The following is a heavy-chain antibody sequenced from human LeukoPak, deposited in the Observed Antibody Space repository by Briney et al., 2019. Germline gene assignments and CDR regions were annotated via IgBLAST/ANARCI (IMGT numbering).Heavy chain of an antibody. Sequence: GGSLRLSCAAPEFTFSNYAMNWVRQAPGKGLDWVSAISESGGSTYYPDSVQGRFTISRDNSKNTLYLQMNSLRAEDTAVYYCARLAPIAVLPAAAPDFYYYYMDVWGKGTTVTISS. CDR3: ARLAPIAVLPAAAPDFYYYYMDV. J-gene: IGHJ6*03. V-gene: IGHV3-23*01. D-gene: IGHD2-2*01. CDR1: EFTFSNYA. CDR2: ISESGGST.